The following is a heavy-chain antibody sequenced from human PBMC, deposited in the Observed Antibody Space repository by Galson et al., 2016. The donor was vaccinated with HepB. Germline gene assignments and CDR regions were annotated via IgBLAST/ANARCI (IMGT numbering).Heavy chain of an antibody. V-gene: IGHV1-24*01. J-gene: IGHJ4*02. CDR1: GHTLSELF. CDR2: LHPEDGKN. CDR3: ARVGAIIVGAKRYPDY. Sequence: SVKVSCKVSGHTLSELFIHWVRQAPGRGLEWMGGLHPEDGKNVYAQKFQDRVTMTTDTSTSTAYMELRSLRSDDTAVYYCARVGAIIVGAKRYPDYWGQGTLVTVSS. D-gene: IGHD1-26*01.